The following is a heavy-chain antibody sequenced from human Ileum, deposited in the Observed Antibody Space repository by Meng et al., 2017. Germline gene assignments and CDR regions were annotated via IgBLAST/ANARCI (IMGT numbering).Heavy chain of an antibody. Sequence: QEQLQGAGPGLVKPSQTPSLTCTVSGGSISGGHYFWSWIRQHPEKGLEWIGYIYHSGVTYYSPSLKSRLTISVDTSKNQFSLKLSSVTAADTAIYYCARGVVTYYDSSTLTWFDPWGQGALVTVSS. CDR1: GGSISGGHYF. J-gene: IGHJ5*02. CDR2: IYHSGVT. D-gene: IGHD3-22*01. CDR3: ARGVVTYYDSSTLTWFDP. V-gene: IGHV4-31*03.